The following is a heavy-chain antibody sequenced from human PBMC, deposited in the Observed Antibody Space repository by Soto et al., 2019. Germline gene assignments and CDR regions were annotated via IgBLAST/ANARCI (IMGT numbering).Heavy chain of an antibody. V-gene: IGHV1-8*01. CDR2: MNPNSGNT. Sequence: QVQLVQSGAEVKKPGASVKVSCKASGYTFTSYDINWVRQATGEGLEWMGWMNPNSGNTGYAQKFQGRVTMTRNTSISTAYMELSCLRSEDTAVYYCARGLITPVQTGWYFDLWGRGTLVTVSS. CDR3: ARGLITPVQTGWYFDL. J-gene: IGHJ2*01. CDR1: GYTFTSYD. D-gene: IGHD1-1*01.